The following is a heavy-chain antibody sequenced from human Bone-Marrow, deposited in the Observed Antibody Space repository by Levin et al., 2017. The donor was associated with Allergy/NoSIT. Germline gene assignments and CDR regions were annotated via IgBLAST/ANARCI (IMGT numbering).Heavy chain of an antibody. D-gene: IGHD2-2*01. Sequence: GGSLRLSCAASGFTFSDYHMSWIRQGPGKGLEWISYITSGSTTINYADSVKGRFTVSRDNPKNSLYLQMNSLRAEDTAVYYCARDNDVYCSSTRCYVFDPWGQGTLVTVSS. CDR3: ARDNDVYCSSTRCYVFDP. V-gene: IGHV3-11*01. CDR2: ITSGSTTI. CDR1: GFTFSDYH. J-gene: IGHJ5*02.